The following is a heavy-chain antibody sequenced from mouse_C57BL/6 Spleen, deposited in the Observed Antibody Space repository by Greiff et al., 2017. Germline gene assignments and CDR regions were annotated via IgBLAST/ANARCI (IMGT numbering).Heavy chain of an antibody. J-gene: IGHJ2*01. CDR3: ARHTDVYFDY. V-gene: IGHV5-6*01. CDR2: ISSGGSYT. Sequence: EVKVVESGGDLVKPGGSLKLSCAASGFTFSSYGMSWVRQTPDKRLEWVATISSGGSYTYYPDSVKGRFTISRDNAKNTLYLQMSSLKSEDTAMYYCARHTDVYFDYWGQGTTLTVSS. CDR1: GFTFSSYG.